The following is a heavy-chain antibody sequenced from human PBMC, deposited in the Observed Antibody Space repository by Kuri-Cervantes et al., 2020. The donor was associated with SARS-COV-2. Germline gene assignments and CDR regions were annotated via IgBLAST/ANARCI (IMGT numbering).Heavy chain of an antibody. Sequence: GESLKISCAASGFTFSTYAMHWVRQAPGKGLEWVAILSYDGSSKCYADSVKGRFTISRDNSKSTLYLQMNSLRAEDTAVYYCAKDLGITIFGVEDYYGMDVWGQGTTVTVSS. CDR3: AKDLGITIFGVEDYYGMDV. V-gene: IGHV3-30-3*01. J-gene: IGHJ6*02. CDR2: LSYDGSSK. CDR1: GFTFSTYA. D-gene: IGHD3-3*01.